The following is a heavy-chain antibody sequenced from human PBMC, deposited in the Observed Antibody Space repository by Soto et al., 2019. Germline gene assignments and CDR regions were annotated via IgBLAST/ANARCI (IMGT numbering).Heavy chain of an antibody. J-gene: IGHJ6*03. V-gene: IGHV4-34*01. D-gene: IGHD2-2*01. CDR2: INHSGST. Sequence: QVQLQQWGAGLLKPSETLSLTCAVYGGSFSGYYWSWIRQPPGKGLEWIGEINHSGSTNYNPSLKSRVHISVDTSKNQFSLKLSSVTAADTAVYYCARGQIVVVPAARAGVGYYYMDVWGKGTTVTVSS. CDR1: GGSFSGYY. CDR3: ARGQIVVVPAARAGVGYYYMDV.